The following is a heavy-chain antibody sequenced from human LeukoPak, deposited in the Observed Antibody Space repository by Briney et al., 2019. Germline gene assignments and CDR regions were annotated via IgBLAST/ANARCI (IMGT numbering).Heavy chain of an antibody. V-gene: IGHV3-23*01. CDR3: AKEDSGWFYFDY. CDR2: ISDSGGST. CDR1: GFTFGSYA. Sequence: PGGSLRLSCAASGFTFGSYAMRWVRQAPGKGLEWVSRISDSGGSTIYADSVKGRFTISRDNSKNTLYLQMNSLGAEDTAVYYCAKEDSGWFYFDYWGQETLVTVSS. J-gene: IGHJ4*02. D-gene: IGHD6-19*01.